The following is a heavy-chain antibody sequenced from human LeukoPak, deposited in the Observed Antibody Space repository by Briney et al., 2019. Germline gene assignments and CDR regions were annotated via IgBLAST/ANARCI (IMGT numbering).Heavy chain of an antibody. CDR1: GGSISSSRHY. J-gene: IGHJ4*02. CDR3: VRRVAGSGYRDS. V-gene: IGHV4-39*01. CDR2: ILYSGST. Sequence: SETLSLTCTVSGGSISSSRHYWGWIRQPPGKGLEWLGNILYSGSTNYNPSLKSRVTISVDTSKNQFSLKLSSVTAADTADYYCVRRVAGSGYRDSWGQGTLVTVSS. D-gene: IGHD3-22*01.